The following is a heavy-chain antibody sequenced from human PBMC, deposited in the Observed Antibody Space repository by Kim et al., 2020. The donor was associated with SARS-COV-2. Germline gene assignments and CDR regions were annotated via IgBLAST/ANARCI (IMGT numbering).Heavy chain of an antibody. J-gene: IGHJ3*02. CDR1: GYSFTNYY. CDR2: IHTRSGST. V-gene: IGHV1-46*01. Sequence: ASVKVSCKASGYSFTNYYMHWVRQAPGQGLEWMGIIHTRSGSTSYAQKFQGRVTMTTDTSTSTVYLEVSSLRSADPAVYSCARDAGYGGDSDALDIWGQGTLLTVSS. D-gene: IGHD2-21*02. CDR3: ARDAGYGGDSDALDI.